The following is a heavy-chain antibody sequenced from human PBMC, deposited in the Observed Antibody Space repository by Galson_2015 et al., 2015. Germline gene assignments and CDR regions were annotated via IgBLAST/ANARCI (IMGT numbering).Heavy chain of an antibody. J-gene: IGHJ6*03. D-gene: IGHD6-19*01. V-gene: IGHV1-18*01. CDR2: ISGRNGNT. CDR1: GYTFSRYG. CDR3: ARIALALAGGYYYYYMDV. Sequence: SVKVSCKASGYTFSRYGMSWVRHAPGQGLEWMGWISGRNGNTNYAQKFLDRVTMTTDTSSSTASMELRSLRTDDTAVYYCARIALALAGGYYYYYMDVWGKGTTVTVSS.